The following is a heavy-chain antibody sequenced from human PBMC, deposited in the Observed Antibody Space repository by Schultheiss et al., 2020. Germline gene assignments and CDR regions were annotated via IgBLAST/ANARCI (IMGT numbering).Heavy chain of an antibody. J-gene: IGHJ6*02. V-gene: IGHV3-48*01. CDR1: GFTFSSYS. CDR2: ISSSSSTI. D-gene: IGHD6-13*01. CDR3: AREGQSSSWRANYYYYYGMDV. Sequence: GGSLRLSCAASGFTFSSYSMNWVRQAPGKGLEWVSYISSSSSTIYYADSVKGRFTISRDNAKNSLYLQMNSLRAEDTAVYYCAREGQSSSWRANYYYYYGMDVWGQGTTVTVSS.